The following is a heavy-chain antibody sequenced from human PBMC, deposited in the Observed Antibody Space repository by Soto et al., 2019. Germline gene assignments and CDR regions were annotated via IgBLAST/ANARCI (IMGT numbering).Heavy chain of an antibody. CDR2: INHSGST. D-gene: IGHD3-22*01. J-gene: IGHJ4*02. CDR1: GGSFRGYY. Sequence: SGALALTCAGYGGSFRGYYWGWIRQPPGKGLGGIGEINHSGSTKYNPSLKRRGTISVDTSKNQFSLKLSSVPAADTAVYYCARRPLYYYDSSGYSPIFDYWGQGTLVTVSS. V-gene: IGHV4-34*01. CDR3: ARRPLYYYDSSGYSPIFDY.